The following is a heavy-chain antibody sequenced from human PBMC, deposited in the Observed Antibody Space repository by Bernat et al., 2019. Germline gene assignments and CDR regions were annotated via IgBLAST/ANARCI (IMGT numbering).Heavy chain of an antibody. Sequence: QVQLVESGGGVVQPGRSLRLSCAASGFTFSSYGMHWVRQAPGKGLEWVAVIWYDGSNKYYADCVKGRFTISRDNSKNTLYLQMNSLRAEDTAVYYCAREQSIAAYIDYWGQGTLVTVSS. J-gene: IGHJ4*02. CDR3: AREQSIAAYIDY. D-gene: IGHD6-6*01. CDR2: IWYDGSNK. CDR1: GFTFSSYG. V-gene: IGHV3-33*01.